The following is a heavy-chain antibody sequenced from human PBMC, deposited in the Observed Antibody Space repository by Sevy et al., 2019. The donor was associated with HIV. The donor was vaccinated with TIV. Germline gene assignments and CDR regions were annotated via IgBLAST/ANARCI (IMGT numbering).Heavy chain of an antibody. V-gene: IGHV1-24*01. CDR3: AIVGLRYCSGASCYQGDWFDP. CDR2: FDPQYGET. D-gene: IGHD2-15*01. CDR1: GYTLTKLS. Sequence: ASVKVSCKVSGYTLTKLSIHWVRQAPGKGLEWMGDFDPQYGETIYAQRFKGRVTMTEDTSTDTVYMELSSLTSEDTAVYYWAIVGLRYCSGASCYQGDWFDPWGQGTLATVSS. J-gene: IGHJ5*02.